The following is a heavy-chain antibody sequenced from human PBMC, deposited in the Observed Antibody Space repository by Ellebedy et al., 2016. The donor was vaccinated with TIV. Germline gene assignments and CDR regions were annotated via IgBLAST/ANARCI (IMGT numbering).Heavy chain of an antibody. J-gene: IGHJ4*02. Sequence: GSLRLSXTVSGGSISSYYWSWIRQPPGKGLEWIGYIYYSGSTNYNPSLKSRVTISVDTSKNQFSLKLSSVTAADTAVYYCARARGATDFDYWGQGTLVTVSS. CDR1: GGSISSYY. CDR3: ARARGATDFDY. V-gene: IGHV4-59*01. D-gene: IGHD1-26*01. CDR2: IYYSGST.